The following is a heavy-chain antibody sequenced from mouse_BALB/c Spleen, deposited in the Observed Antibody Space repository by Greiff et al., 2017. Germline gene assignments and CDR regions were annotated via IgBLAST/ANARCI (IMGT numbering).Heavy chain of an antibody. CDR2: IYPYNGGT. D-gene: IGHD2-1*01. J-gene: IGHJ3*01. CDR3: ARVYGNWAWFAY. V-gene: IGHV1S29*02. CDR1: GYTFTDYN. Sequence: QLQQSGPELVKPGASVKISCKASGYTFTDYNMHWVKQSHGKSLEWIGYIYPYNGGTGYNQKFKSKATLTVDNSSSTAYMELRSLTSEDSAVYYCARVYGNWAWFAYWGQGTLVTVSA.